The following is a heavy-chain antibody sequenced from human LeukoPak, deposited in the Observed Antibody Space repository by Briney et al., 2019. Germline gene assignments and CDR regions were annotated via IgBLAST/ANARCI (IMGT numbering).Heavy chain of an antibody. CDR2: LYWNDDK. J-gene: IGHJ4*02. V-gene: IGHV2-5*01. D-gene: IGHD5-24*01. Sequence: ESGPTLVKPTQTLTLTCTFSGFSLSTSGVGVGWVRQPPGKALEWLALLYWNDDKRYRPSLKSRLTITKNTSKNQVVLTMTNMDPVDTATYYCAHISPYPQVEMATISPWSYFDYWGQGTLVTVSS. CDR1: GFSLSTSGVG. CDR3: AHISPYPQVEMATISPWSYFDY.